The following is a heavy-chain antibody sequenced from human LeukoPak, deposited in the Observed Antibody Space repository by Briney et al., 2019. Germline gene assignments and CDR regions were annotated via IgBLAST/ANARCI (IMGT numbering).Heavy chain of an antibody. J-gene: IGHJ3*02. D-gene: IGHD3-22*01. CDR3: AKAYDSSGYYLGDAFDI. CDR2: ISYDGSNK. V-gene: IGHV3-30-3*01. CDR1: GFTFSSYA. Sequence: GGSLRLSCAASGFTFSSYAMHWVRQAPGKGLEWVAVISYDGSNKYYADSVKGRFTISRDNSKNTLYLQMNSLRAEDMALYYCAKAYDSSGYYLGDAFDIWGQGTMVTVSS.